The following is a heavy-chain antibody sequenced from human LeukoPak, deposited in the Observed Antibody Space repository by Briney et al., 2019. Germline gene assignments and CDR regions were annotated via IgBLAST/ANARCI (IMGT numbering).Heavy chain of an antibody. J-gene: IGHJ5*02. V-gene: IGHV3-73*01. CDR1: GFTLSNYA. CDR3: TRSDCSGGSCHLNWFDP. D-gene: IGHD2-15*01. CDR2: IRSKANSYAT. Sequence: PGGSLRLSCAASGFTLSNYAMHWVRQASGKGLEWVGRIRSKANSYATAYAASVKGRFTISRDDSKNTAYLQMNSLKTEDTAVYYCTRSDCSGGSCHLNWFDPWGQGTLVTVSS.